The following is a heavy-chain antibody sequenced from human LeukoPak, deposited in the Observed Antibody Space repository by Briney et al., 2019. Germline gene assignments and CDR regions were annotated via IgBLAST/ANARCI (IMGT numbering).Heavy chain of an antibody. D-gene: IGHD3-10*01. CDR2: IYYSGST. CDR1: GGFISSYY. J-gene: IGHJ4*02. V-gene: IGHV4-59*08. Sequence: SETLSLTCTVWGGFISSYYWRWLRQPPGKGLEWIGYIYYSGSTNYNPSLKSRVTISVDTSKNQFSLKLSSVTPADAAVYYCARGSLRDFDYCGQGTLVTVSS. CDR3: ARGSLRDFDY.